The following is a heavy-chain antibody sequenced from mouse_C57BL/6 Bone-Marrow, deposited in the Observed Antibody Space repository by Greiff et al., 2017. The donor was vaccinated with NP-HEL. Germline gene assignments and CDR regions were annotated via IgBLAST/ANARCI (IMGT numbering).Heavy chain of an antibody. J-gene: IGHJ1*03. CDR2: INPGSGGT. V-gene: IGHV1-54*01. CDR3: GRLGRYWDFDV. Sequence: VKLQESGAELVRPGPSVKVSCKASGYAFTNYLIEWVKQRPGQGLEWIGVINPGSGGTNYNEKFKGKATLTADKSSSTAYMQLSSLTSEDSAVYFCGRLGRYWDFDVWGTGTTVTVSS. CDR1: GYAFTNYL. D-gene: IGHD4-1*01.